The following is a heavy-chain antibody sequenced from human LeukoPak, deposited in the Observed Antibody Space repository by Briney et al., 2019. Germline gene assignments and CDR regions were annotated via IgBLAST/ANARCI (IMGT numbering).Heavy chain of an antibody. J-gene: IGHJ4*02. Sequence: ASVTESFMSSVYTFPKYYSHWVRQAPGQGLEWMGIINPSGGSTSYAQKFQGRVSMTRDTSTSTVYMELSSLRSEDTAVYYCARDRCDWGGDCYSWDYWGQGTLVTVSS. D-gene: IGHD2-21*02. CDR1: VYTFPKYY. CDR2: INPSGGST. V-gene: IGHV1-46*01. CDR3: ARDRCDWGGDCYSWDY.